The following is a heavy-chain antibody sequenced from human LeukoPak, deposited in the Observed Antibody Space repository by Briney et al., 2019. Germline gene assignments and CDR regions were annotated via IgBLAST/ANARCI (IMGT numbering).Heavy chain of an antibody. D-gene: IGHD6-19*01. CDR1: GASISSHY. Sequence: PSETLSLTCTVSGASISSHYWSWIRQPPGKGLEWIGYISYSGSTHDNPSLRSRVTISVDTSKNRFSLKLSSVTAADTAVYYCARDRVESSGWYVDYWGQGTLVTVSS. CDR2: ISYSGST. CDR3: ARDRVESSGWYVDY. V-gene: IGHV4-59*11. J-gene: IGHJ4*02.